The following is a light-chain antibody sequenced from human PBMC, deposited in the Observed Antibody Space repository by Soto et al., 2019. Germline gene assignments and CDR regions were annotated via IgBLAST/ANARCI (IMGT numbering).Light chain of an antibody. CDR3: QQRSNWPPEWT. V-gene: IGKV3-11*01. CDR1: QSVTSY. CDR2: DAS. Sequence: EIVLTQSPATLSLSPGERATLSCRASQSVTSYLAWYQKKPGQPPRLLIYDASNRATGIPARFSGSGSGTDFTLTISSLEPEDFAVYYCQQRSNWPPEWTFGQGTKVEIK. J-gene: IGKJ1*01.